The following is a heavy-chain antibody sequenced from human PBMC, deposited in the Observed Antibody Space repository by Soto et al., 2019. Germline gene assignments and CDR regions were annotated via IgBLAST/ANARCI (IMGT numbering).Heavy chain of an antibody. CDR2: IKQDGSEI. J-gene: IGHJ5*02. CDR1: GFTFSSRW. CDR3: ARDKYSSSWRRWFDP. D-gene: IGHD6-13*01. V-gene: IGHV3-7*05. Sequence: PGGSLRLSCVASGFTFSSRWMNWVRHVPGKGLEWVANIKQDGSEIHYVDSVKGRFTISRDNAKNSLYLQMNSLRVEDTAVYYCARDKYSSSWRRWFDPWGQGTLVTVSS.